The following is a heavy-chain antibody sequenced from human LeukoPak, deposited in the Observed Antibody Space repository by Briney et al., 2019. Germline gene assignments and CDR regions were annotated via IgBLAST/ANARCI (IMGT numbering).Heavy chain of an antibody. J-gene: IGHJ4*02. D-gene: IGHD5-24*01. V-gene: IGHV3-9*01. CDR2: ISWNSGSI. Sequence: GGSLRLSCAASGFTFDDYAMHWVRQAPGKGLEWVSGISWNSGSIGYADSVKGRFTISRDNAKNSLYLQMNSLRAEDTALYYCAKDMEMATIGILDYWGRGTLVTVSS. CDR1: GFTFDDYA. CDR3: AKDMEMATIGILDY.